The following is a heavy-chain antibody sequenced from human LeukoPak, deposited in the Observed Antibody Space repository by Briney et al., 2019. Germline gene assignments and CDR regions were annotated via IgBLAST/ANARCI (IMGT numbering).Heavy chain of an antibody. Sequence: PSETLSLTCAVSGYSISSGYYWAWIRQPPGKGLEWIGSIYHSGSTYYNPSLKSRVTISVDTSKNQFSLKLSSVTAADTAVYYCARTYNWNHGRYYSEYWGQGTLVTVSS. CDR1: GYSISSGYY. J-gene: IGHJ4*02. D-gene: IGHD1-14*01. CDR2: IYHSGST. V-gene: IGHV4-38-2*01. CDR3: ARTYNWNHGRYYSEY.